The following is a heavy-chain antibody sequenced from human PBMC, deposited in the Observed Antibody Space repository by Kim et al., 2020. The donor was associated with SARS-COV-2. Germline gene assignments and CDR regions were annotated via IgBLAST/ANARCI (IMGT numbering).Heavy chain of an antibody. CDR1: GFTFSSYD. J-gene: IGHJ4*02. V-gene: IGHV3-13*04. CDR2: IGTAGDT. D-gene: IGHD1-7*01. Sequence: GGSLRLSCAASGFTFSSYDMHWVRQATGKGLEWVSAIGTAGDTYYPGSVKGRFTISRENAKNSLYLQMNSLRAGDTAVYYCARESNWNSGFDYWGQGTLVTVSS. CDR3: ARESNWNSGFDY.